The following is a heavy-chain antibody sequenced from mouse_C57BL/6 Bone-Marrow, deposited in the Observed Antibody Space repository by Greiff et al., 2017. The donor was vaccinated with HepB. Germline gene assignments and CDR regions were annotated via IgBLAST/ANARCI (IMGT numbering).Heavy chain of an antibody. J-gene: IGHJ1*03. CDR3: ARERGGDYYGSGGYFDV. CDR2: IYPGGGYT. CDR1: GYTFTNYW. Sequence: QVQLQQSGAELVRPGTSVKMSCKASGYTFTNYWIGWAKQRPGHGLEWIGDIYPGGGYTNYNEKFKGKATLTADKSSSTAYMQFSSLTSEDSAIYYCARERGGDYYGSGGYFDVWGTGTTVTVSS. D-gene: IGHD1-1*01. V-gene: IGHV1-63*01.